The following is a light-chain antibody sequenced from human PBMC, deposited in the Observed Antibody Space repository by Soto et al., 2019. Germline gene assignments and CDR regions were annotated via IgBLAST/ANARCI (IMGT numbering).Light chain of an antibody. J-gene: IGLJ1*01. CDR2: EVT. V-gene: IGLV2-14*01. CDR3: ASYRSANTLVV. CDR1: SRDIGNYNY. Sequence: QSVLAQPASVSGSPGQSITISCTGTSRDIGNYNYVSWYQHHPGKAPKLMIYEVTSRPSGVSDRFSGSKSGMTASLTISGLQPEGEADYFCASYRSANTLVVFGTGTKVTVL.